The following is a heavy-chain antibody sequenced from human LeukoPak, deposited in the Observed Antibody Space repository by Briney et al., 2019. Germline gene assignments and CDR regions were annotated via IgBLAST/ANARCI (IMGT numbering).Heavy chain of an antibody. CDR2: INPNSGGT. CDR3: ARDQEQWPAGGY. CDR1: GYTFTGYY. J-gene: IGHJ4*02. V-gene: IGHV1-2*06. Sequence: ASVKVSCKASGYTFTGYYMHWVRQAPGQGLEWMGRINPNSGGTNYAQKFQGRVTMTRDTSISTAYVELSRLRSGDTAVYYCARDQEQWPAGGYWGQGTLVTVSS. D-gene: IGHD6-19*01.